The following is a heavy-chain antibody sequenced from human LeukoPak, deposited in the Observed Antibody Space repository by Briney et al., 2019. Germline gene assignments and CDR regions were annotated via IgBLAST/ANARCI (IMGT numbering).Heavy chain of an antibody. CDR1: GGSISSSSYY. Sequence: SSETLSLTCTVSGGSISSSSYYWGWIRQPPGTGLEWIGSIYYSGSTYYNPSLKSRVTISVDTSKNQFSLKLSSVTAADTAVYYCARDPNEQQLNDPWGQGTLVTVSS. D-gene: IGHD6-13*01. J-gene: IGHJ5*02. CDR3: ARDPNEQQLNDP. V-gene: IGHV4-39*07. CDR2: IYYSGST.